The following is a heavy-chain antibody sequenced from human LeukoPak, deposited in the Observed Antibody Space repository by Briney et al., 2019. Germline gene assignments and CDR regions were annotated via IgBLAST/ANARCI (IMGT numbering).Heavy chain of an antibody. CDR3: ARDWDGRSDCFDP. CDR2: ISGPSDDI. Sequence: ASVKVSCKASGYRFITFGISWVRQAPGHGLEWMGYISGPSDDINYADNFQDRLTMTTDTSTSTAYMELRSLTSDDTAVYYCARDWDGRSDCFDPWGQGTLVIVSS. V-gene: IGHV1-18*01. CDR1: GYRFITFG. D-gene: IGHD1-26*01. J-gene: IGHJ5*02.